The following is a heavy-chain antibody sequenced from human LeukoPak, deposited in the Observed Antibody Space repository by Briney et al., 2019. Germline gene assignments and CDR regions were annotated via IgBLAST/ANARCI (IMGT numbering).Heavy chain of an antibody. CDR3: ATELIAAAGSGAFDI. J-gene: IGHJ3*02. V-gene: IGHV1-24*01. CDR1: GYTLTELS. Sequence: ASVKVSCKVSGYTLTELSMHWVRQAPGKGLEWMGGFDPEDGETIYAQKFQGRVTMTEDTSTDTAYMELSSLRSEDTAVYYCATELIAAAGSGAFDIWGQGKMVTVSS. CDR2: FDPEDGET. D-gene: IGHD6-13*01.